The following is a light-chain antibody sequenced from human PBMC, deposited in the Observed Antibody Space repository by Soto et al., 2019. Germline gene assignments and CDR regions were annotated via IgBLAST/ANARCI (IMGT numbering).Light chain of an antibody. Sequence: SYELTQPPSVSVAPGQTAMLICGGNDIRFKSVHWYQQRPGLAPVLVIYNDRDRPSGIPERFSGSTSVNTATLTISGAEAGDEADYYCQVWDSTTEHVVFGGGTKLTVL. V-gene: IGLV3-21*02. CDR2: NDR. CDR3: QVWDSTTEHVV. CDR1: DIRFKS. J-gene: IGLJ2*01.